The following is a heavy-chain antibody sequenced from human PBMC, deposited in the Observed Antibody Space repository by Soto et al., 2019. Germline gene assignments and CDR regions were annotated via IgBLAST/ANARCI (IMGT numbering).Heavy chain of an antibody. CDR1: GFTFSSYS. Sequence: EVQLVESGGGLVKPGGSLRLSCAASGFTFSSYSMIWVRQAPGKGLEWVSSIGGSSSYIYYADSVKGRFTISRDNAKNSLYLQMNSLRAEDTAVYYCARGGSYPFDYWGQGTLVTVSS. V-gene: IGHV3-21*01. J-gene: IGHJ4*02. CDR3: ARGGSYPFDY. D-gene: IGHD1-26*01. CDR2: IGGSSSYI.